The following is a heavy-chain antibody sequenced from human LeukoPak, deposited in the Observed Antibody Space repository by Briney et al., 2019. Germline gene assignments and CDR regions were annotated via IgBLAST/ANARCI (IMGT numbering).Heavy chain of an antibody. Sequence: PGGSLRLSCAASGFNVSSNYMNWVRQAPGKGLEWVSGIFGGGNTFYEDSVKGRFVISRDNSKNTLYLQMNTLRAEDTAVYYCAGGHSSGYYSNAYDVWGQGTMVTVSS. D-gene: IGHD3-22*01. CDR1: GFNVSSNY. V-gene: IGHV3-53*01. J-gene: IGHJ3*01. CDR2: IFGGGNT. CDR3: AGGHSSGYYSNAYDV.